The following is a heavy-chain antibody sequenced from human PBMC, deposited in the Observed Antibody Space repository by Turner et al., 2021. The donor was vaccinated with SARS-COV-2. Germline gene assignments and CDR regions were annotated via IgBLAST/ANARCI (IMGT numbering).Heavy chain of an antibody. CDR2: IYYSGST. CDR1: GCSISSYY. J-gene: IGHJ6*02. Sequence: QVQLQESGPGLVKPSETLSLTCTVSGCSISSYYWSWIRQPPGKGLEWIGYIYYSGSTNYNPSLKSRVTISVDTTKNQFSLKLSSVTAADTAVYYCASLNVDTSYYGMDVWGQGTTVTVSS. D-gene: IGHD5-18*01. V-gene: IGHV4-59*08. CDR3: ASLNVDTSYYGMDV.